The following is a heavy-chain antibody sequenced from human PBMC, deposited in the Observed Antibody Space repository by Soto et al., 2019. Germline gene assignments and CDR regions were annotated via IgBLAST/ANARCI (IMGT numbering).Heavy chain of an antibody. CDR1: GYTFNRYG. D-gene: IGHD2-8*01. CDR3: AKNGQPPYYYYGMDV. V-gene: IGHV1-18*01. CDR2: ISGYSGDT. Sequence: QGQLVQSGAEVKKPGASVKVSCKASGYTFNRYGISWVRQAPGQGLEWMGWISGYSGDTNYAQKFQGRVTMTIDTFTSTVYMEMRSLTSDDTAVYYCAKNGQPPYYYYGMDVWGQGTTVTVSS. J-gene: IGHJ6*02.